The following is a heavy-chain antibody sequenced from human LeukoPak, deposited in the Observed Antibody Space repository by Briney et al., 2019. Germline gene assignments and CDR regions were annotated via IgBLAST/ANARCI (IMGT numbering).Heavy chain of an antibody. CDR2: INPSGGST. CDR1: GYTFTSYY. V-gene: IGHV1-46*01. Sequence: GASVKVSCKASGYTFTSYYMHWVRQAPGQGLEWMGIINPSGGSTSYAQKFQGRVTMTRDTSTSTVYMELSSLRSEDTAVYYCARKGYSSGWMSDKARFGFGYWGQGTLVTVSS. J-gene: IGHJ4*02. D-gene: IGHD6-19*01. CDR3: ARKGYSSGWMSDKARFGFGY.